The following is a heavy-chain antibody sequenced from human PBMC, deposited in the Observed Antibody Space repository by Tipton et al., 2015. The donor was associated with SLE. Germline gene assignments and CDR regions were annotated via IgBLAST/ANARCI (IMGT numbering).Heavy chain of an antibody. V-gene: IGHV3-30*02. D-gene: IGHD2-21*01. CDR2: IRYDGSNK. CDR3: ARQLGWGDPFAFDC. CDR1: GFTFSSYG. J-gene: IGHJ4*02. Sequence: SLRLSCAASGFTFSSYGMHWVRQAPGKGLEWVAFIRYDGSNKYYADSVKGRFTISRDNSKNTLYLQMNSLRAEDTAVYYCARQLGWGDPFAFDCWGQGTLVTVSS.